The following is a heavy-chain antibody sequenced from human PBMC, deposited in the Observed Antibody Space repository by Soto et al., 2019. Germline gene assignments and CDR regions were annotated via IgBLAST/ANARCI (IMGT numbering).Heavy chain of an antibody. J-gene: IGHJ4*02. Sequence: QVQLVQSGAEVKKPGASVKVSCKASGYTFTSYAMHCVRQAPGQRLEWMGWINAGNGNTKYSQQFQGRVTITRETSAGTAYMALSSLRSEDTAVYSCARRWYGDYGNGFDYWGQGTLVTVSS. V-gene: IGHV1-3*01. CDR2: INAGNGNT. D-gene: IGHD4-17*01. CDR1: GYTFTSYA. CDR3: ARRWYGDYGNGFDY.